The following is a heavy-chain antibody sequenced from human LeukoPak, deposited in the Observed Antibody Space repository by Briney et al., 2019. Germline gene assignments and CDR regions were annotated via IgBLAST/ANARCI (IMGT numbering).Heavy chain of an antibody. D-gene: IGHD7-27*01. Sequence: PGGSLRLSCAASGFTVSSNHMSWDRQAPGKGLEWVSVIYSGGTIYYADSVKGRFTISRDNSKNTVYLEMNSLRAEDTAVYYCARDGENHYYDYWGQGTLVTVST. V-gene: IGHV3-66*01. J-gene: IGHJ4*02. CDR2: IYSGGTI. CDR3: ARDGENHYYDY. CDR1: GFTVSSNH.